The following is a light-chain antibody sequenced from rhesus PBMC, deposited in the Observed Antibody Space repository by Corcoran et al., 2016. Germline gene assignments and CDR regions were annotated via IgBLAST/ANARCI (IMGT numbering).Light chain of an antibody. CDR2: GAS. J-gene: IGKJ1*01. Sequence: EIVVTQSPATLSLSPVERATLSCRASQSVGYFLAWFHQKPGPAPRLLIYGASTRATGIPDRFSGSGSGTYFTLTRSSLEREDVGRYSCQQSSNFWKFGQGTKVEIK. V-gene: IGKV3-24*04. CDR3: QQSSNFWK. CDR1: QSVGYF.